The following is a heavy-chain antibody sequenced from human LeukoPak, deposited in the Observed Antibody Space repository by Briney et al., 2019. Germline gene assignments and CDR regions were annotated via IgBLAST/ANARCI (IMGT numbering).Heavy chain of an antibody. J-gene: IGHJ4*02. Sequence: GGSLRLSCAASGFTFSSYEMNWVRQAPGKGLEWVSVIYSGGSTYYADSVKGRFTISRDNSKNTLYLQMNSLRAEDTAVYYCARVSGVAAAGTGSEFDYWGQGTLVTVSS. D-gene: IGHD6-13*01. CDR3: ARVSGVAAAGTGSEFDY. V-gene: IGHV3-53*01. CDR2: IYSGGST. CDR1: GFTFSSYE.